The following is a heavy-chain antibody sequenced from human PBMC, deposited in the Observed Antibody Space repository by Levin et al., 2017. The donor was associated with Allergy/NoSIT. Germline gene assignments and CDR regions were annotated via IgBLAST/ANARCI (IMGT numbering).Heavy chain of an antibody. D-gene: IGHD3-9*01. V-gene: IGHV4-30-2*01. CDR3: ARHILGGRGYDY. CDR2: IYHSGST. J-gene: IGHJ4*02. CDR1: GGSISSGGYS. Sequence: SETLSLTFAVSGGSISSGGYSWSWIRQPPGKGLEWIAYIYHSGSTYYNPSLKSRVTISLDMSKNQFSLDLSTVTAADTAVYYCARHILGGRGYDYWGQGTLVTVSS.